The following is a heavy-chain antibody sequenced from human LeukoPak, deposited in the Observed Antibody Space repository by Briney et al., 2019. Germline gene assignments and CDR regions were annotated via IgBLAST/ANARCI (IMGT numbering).Heavy chain of an antibody. CDR1: GFTFSSYS. CDR2: ISSSSSTI. Sequence: GGSLRLSCAASGFTFSSYSMNWVRQAPGKGLEWVSYISSSSSTIYYADSVKGRFTISRDNAKNSLYLQMNSLRDEDTAVYYCTRGIHLGELPFDYWGQGTLATVSS. V-gene: IGHV3-48*02. D-gene: IGHD3-16*01. J-gene: IGHJ4*02. CDR3: TRGIHLGELPFDY.